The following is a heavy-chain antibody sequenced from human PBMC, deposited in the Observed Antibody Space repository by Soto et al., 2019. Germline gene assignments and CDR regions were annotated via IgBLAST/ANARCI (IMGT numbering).Heavy chain of an antibody. V-gene: IGHV4-59*08. CDR1: GGSISSYY. D-gene: IGHD3-10*01. J-gene: IGHJ4*02. CDR3: ARLRFFDSNYYGSGSYEPLFDY. Sequence: NLSETLSLTCTVSGGSISSYYWSWIRQPPGKGLEWIGYIYYSGSTNYNPSLKSRVTISVDTSKNQFSLKLSSVTAADTAVYYCARLRFFDSNYYGSGSYEPLFDYWGQGTLVTVSS. CDR2: IYYSGST.